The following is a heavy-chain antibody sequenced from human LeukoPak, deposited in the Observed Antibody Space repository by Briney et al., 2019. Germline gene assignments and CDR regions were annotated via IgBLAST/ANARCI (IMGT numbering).Heavy chain of an antibody. CDR1: GFTFSSYE. CDR2: ISSSGSTM. CDR3: ARDQTRLLWS. J-gene: IGHJ4*02. D-gene: IGHD3-10*01. V-gene: IGHV3-48*03. Sequence: PGGSLRLSCAASGFTFSSYEMNWVRQAPGKGLEWVSYISSSGSTMYYADSVKGRFTISRDNAKNSLYLQMNSLRAEDTAVYYCARDQTRLLWSWGQGTLVTVSS.